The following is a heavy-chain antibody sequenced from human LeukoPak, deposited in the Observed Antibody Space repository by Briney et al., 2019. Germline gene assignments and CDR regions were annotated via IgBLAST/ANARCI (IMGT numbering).Heavy chain of an antibody. CDR3: ARYSSGTAEYFQH. CDR2: IIPIFGTA. Sequence: ASVKVSCKASGGTFSSYAISWVRQAPGQGLEWMGGIIPIFGTANYAQKFQGRVTITRDTSASTAYMELSSLRSEDTAVYYCARYSSGTAEYFQHWGQGTLVTVSS. V-gene: IGHV1-69*05. D-gene: IGHD6-19*01. CDR1: GGTFSSYA. J-gene: IGHJ1*01.